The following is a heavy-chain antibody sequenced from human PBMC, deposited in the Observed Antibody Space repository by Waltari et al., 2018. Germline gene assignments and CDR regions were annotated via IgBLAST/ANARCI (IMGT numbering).Heavy chain of an antibody. CDR2: IYHSGST. CDR1: GGSISSSNW. J-gene: IGHJ2*01. CDR3: ARGEKADITDYGDYFDL. D-gene: IGHD4-17*01. V-gene: IGHV4-4*02. Sequence: QVQLQESGPGLVKPSGTLSLTCAVSGGSISSSNWWNWVRQTPGKGLEWIGEIYHSGSTNYNPSLKSRVTISVDKSKNQFSLKLSSVTAADTAVYYWARGEKADITDYGDYFDLWGRGTLVTVSS.